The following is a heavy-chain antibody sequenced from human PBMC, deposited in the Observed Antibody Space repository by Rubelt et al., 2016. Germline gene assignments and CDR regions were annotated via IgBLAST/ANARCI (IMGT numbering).Heavy chain of an antibody. D-gene: IGHD3/OR15-3a*01. Sequence: EVQLVESGGGLVQPGGSLRVSCTASGFSFSGHWMTWVRQAPGKGLVWVSRVNNDGRDTAYADSVKGRFTISRDNSKNTLYLQLISLRAGDTAVYYCVKVQRTGYYLYYVDYWGQGTLVTVSS. V-gene: IGHV3-64D*06. CDR3: VKVQRTGYYLYYVDY. J-gene: IGHJ4*02. CDR1: GFSFSGHW. CDR2: VNNDGRDT.